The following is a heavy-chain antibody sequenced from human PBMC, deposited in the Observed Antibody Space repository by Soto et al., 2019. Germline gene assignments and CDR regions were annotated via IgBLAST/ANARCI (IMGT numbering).Heavy chain of an antibody. CDR2: INHSGST. CDR3: ARLVWSLCSSTSCYDY. V-gene: IGHV4-34*01. D-gene: IGHD2-2*01. CDR1: GGSFSGYY. J-gene: IGHJ4*02. Sequence: SETLSLTCAVYGGSFSGYYWSWIRQPPGKGLEWIGEINHSGSTNYNPSLKSRVTISVDTSKNQFSLKLSSVTAADTAVYYCARLVWSLCSSTSCYDYWGQGTLVTVSS.